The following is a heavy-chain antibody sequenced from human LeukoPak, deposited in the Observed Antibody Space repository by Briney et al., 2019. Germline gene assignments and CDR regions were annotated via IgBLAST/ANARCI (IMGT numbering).Heavy chain of an antibody. CDR2: ISWNSGSI. Sequence: GGSLRLSCAASGFTVSSNYMSWVRQAPGKGLEWVSGISWNSGSIGYADSVKGRFTISRDNAKNSLYLQMNSLRAEDTALYYCAKESGAARGFDYWGQGTLVTVSS. D-gene: IGHD6-6*01. V-gene: IGHV3-9*01. J-gene: IGHJ4*02. CDR3: AKESGAARGFDY. CDR1: GFTVSSNY.